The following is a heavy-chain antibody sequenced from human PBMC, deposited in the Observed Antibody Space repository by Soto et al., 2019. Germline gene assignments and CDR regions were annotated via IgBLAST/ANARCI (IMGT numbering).Heavy chain of an antibody. CDR2: ISSSSSTI. V-gene: IGHV3-48*02. CDR1: GFTFSNYN. CDR3: ARDVGDSAYSAFDI. Sequence: PGGSLRLSCAVSGFTFSNYNMNWVRQAPGKGLEWVSYISSSSSTINYADSVQGRFTISRDNAKNSLYLQMNSLRDDDTAVYFCARDVGDSAYSAFDIWGQGTMVTVSS. D-gene: IGHD4-4*01. J-gene: IGHJ3*02.